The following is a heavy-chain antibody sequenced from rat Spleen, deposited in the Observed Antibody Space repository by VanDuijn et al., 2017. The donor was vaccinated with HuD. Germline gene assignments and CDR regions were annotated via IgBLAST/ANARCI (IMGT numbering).Heavy chain of an antibody. J-gene: IGHJ3*01. CDR3: TTGVSRTYYGYTYNWFAY. V-gene: IGHV5-20*01. CDR2: ISYDGGST. D-gene: IGHD1-9*01. Sequence: EVQLVESGGGLVQPGRSLKLSCAASGFTFSDYYMAWVRQAPTKGLEWVASISYDGGSTYYRDAVKGRFTISRDNAKSSLYLQMDSLRSEDTATYYCTTGVSRTYYGYTYNWFAYWGQGTLVTVSS. CDR1: GFTFSDYY.